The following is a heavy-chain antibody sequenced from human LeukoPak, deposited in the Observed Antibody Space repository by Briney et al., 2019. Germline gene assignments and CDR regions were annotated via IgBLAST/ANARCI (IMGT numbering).Heavy chain of an antibody. CDR1: GGSISSSSYY. D-gene: IGHD1-26*01. V-gene: IGHV4-39*07. CDR2: IYYSGST. Sequence: SETLSLTCTVSGGSISSSSYYWGWIRQPPGKGLEWIGSIYYSGSTYYNPSLKSRVTISVDTSKNQFSLKLSSVTAADTAVYYCARDQKRGMPWELLRAQTYDGFDVWGQGTMVTVSS. CDR3: ARDQKRGMPWELLRAQTYDGFDV. J-gene: IGHJ3*01.